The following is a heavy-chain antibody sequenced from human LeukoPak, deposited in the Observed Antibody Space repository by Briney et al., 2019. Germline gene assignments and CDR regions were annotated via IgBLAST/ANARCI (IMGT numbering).Heavy chain of an antibody. V-gene: IGHV1-2*02. D-gene: IGHD6-13*01. CDR1: GYTFTGYF. CDR3: ARAQSLTAPAGTFANS. Sequence: GASVKVSCKASGYTFTGYFLHSVRRAPGQGFEWMGWINPNSGDTSYTQTFQGRVTMTRDTSISTAYMELSSLRSDDTAVYYCARAQSLTAPAGTFANSWGQGTLVTVSS. J-gene: IGHJ4*02. CDR2: INPNSGDT.